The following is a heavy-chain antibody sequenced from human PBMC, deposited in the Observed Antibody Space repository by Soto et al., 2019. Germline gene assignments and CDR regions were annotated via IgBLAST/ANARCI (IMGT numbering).Heavy chain of an antibody. D-gene: IGHD1-1*01. Sequence: GESLKISCKGSGYSFTSYWIGWVRQMPGKGLEWMGIIYPGDSDTRYSPSFQGQVTISADKSISTAYLQWSSLKASDTAMYYCARGGTGTTPWNAFDIWGQGTMVTVSS. J-gene: IGHJ3*02. CDR3: ARGGTGTTPWNAFDI. V-gene: IGHV5-51*01. CDR1: GYSFTSYW. CDR2: IYPGDSDT.